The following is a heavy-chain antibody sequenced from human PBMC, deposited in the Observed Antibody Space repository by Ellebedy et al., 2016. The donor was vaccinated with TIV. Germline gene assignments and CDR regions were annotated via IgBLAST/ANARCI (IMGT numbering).Heavy chain of an antibody. V-gene: IGHV3-74*01. J-gene: IGHJ5*02. CDR2: INGEGSRT. D-gene: IGHD1-26*01. Sequence: PGGSLRLSCEASGFRFSGYWMYWVRQGPGKGLLSVSCINGEGSRTTYADSVKGRFTISRDNAKNTLYLEMNSLRVEDTGLYYCTRDFRNAGVDPWGQGTLVTVSS. CDR1: GFRFSGYW. CDR3: TRDFRNAGVDP.